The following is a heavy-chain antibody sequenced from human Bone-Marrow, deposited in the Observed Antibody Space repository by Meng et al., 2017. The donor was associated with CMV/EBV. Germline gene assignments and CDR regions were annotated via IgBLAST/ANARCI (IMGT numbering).Heavy chain of an antibody. J-gene: IGHJ5*02. CDR2: INSDGSST. CDR3: ARENDDYRGNWFDP. CDR1: GFTFSSYW. Sequence: GQLVESGGGLVQPGGSLRLSCAASGFTFSSYWMHWVRQAPGKGLVWVSRINSDGSSTSYADSVKGRFTISRDNAKNTLYLQMNSLRAEDTAVYYCARENDDYRGNWFDPWGQGTLVTVSS. V-gene: IGHV3-74*01. D-gene: IGHD4-11*01.